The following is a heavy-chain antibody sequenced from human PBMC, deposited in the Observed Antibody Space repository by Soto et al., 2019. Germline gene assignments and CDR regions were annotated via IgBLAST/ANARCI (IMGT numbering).Heavy chain of an antibody. D-gene: IGHD3-10*02. J-gene: IGHJ6*02. V-gene: IGHV3-30*02. Sequence: GGSLRLSCAASGFTFSSYVMHWVRQAPGKGLEWVAVIWYDGSNKYYADSVKGRFTISRDNSKNTLYLQMNSLRAEDTAVYYCAKALGVVRGVINYYYYYGMDVWGQGTTVTVSS. CDR3: AKALGVVRGVINYYYYYGMDV. CDR1: GFTFSSYV. CDR2: IWYDGSNK.